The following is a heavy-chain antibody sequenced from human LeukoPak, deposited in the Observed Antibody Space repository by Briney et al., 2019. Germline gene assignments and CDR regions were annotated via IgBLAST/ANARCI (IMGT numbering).Heavy chain of an antibody. CDR2: IIPIFGTA. J-gene: IGHJ6*02. V-gene: IGHV1-69*13. D-gene: IGHD6-19*01. CDR3: ARAGIAVAGIGPGDYYYGMDV. Sequence: GASVKVSCKASGGTFISYAISWVRQAPGQGLEWMGGIIPIFGTANYAQKFQGRATITADESTSTAYMELSSLRSEDTAVYYCARAGIAVAGIGPGDYYYGMDVWGQGTTVTVSS. CDR1: GGTFISYA.